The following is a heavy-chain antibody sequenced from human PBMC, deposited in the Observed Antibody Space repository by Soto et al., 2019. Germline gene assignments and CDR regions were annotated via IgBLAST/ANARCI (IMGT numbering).Heavy chain of an antibody. CDR2: IYSAGST. J-gene: IGHJ4*02. D-gene: IGHD2-21*01. Sequence: PGGSLRLSCAASGLTVSSSYMSWVRQAPGKGLQWVSVIYSAGSTYYANSVKGRFTISRDISTNMVYLQMSSLTDEDTAVYYCARAREPEYRSAILFDIWGQGALDTVSS. CDR3: ARAREPEYRSAILFDI. CDR1: GLTVSSSY. V-gene: IGHV3-53*01.